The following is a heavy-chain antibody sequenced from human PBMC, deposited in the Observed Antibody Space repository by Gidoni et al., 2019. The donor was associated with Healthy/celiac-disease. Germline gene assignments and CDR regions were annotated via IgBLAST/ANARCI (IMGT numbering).Heavy chain of an antibody. V-gene: IGHV1-69*01. D-gene: IGHD3-10*01. CDR1: GGPFRRYA. J-gene: IGHJ6*02. CDR3: ARGPYYYVSGSQYYYYHGMDV. CDR2: IIPIFATA. Sequence: QVQLVQSGAEVKKPGSSVKVSCKASGGPFRRYAISWVRQAPGQGLEWMVGIIPIFATANYAQRFQGRVTITADESTSTAYMELSTLRSEDTAVYYCARGPYYYVSGSQYYYYHGMDVWGQGTTVTVSS.